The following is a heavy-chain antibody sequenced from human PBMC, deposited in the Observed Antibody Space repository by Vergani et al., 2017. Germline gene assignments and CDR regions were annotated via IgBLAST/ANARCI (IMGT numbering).Heavy chain of an antibody. D-gene: IGHD3-22*01. CDR1: GGSISSGGYS. V-gene: IGHV4-30-2*01. CDR3: AGVGDYDDTSGYSHYFDY. CDR2: IYHSGST. J-gene: IGHJ4*02. Sequence: QLQLQESGSGLVKPSQTLSLTCAVSGGSISSGGYSWSWIRQPPGKGLEWMGYIYHSGSTYYNPSLKSRVTISVDRSRNQFSLKLSSVTAAATAVYFCAGVGDYDDTSGYSHYFDYGGQGALVTGSS.